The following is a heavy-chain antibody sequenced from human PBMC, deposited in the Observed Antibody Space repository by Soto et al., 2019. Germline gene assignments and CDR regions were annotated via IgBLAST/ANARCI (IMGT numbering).Heavy chain of an antibody. D-gene: IGHD2-2*01. CDR1: GFTFSSYW. CDR2: INSDGSST. V-gene: IGHV3-74*01. J-gene: IGHJ4*02. Sequence: EVQLVESGGGLVQPGGSLRLSCAASGFTFSSYWMHWVRQAPGKGLVWVSRINSDGSSTSYADSVKGRFTISRDNAKXXXXLQMXSLXAEDTAVYYCATAVPFDYWGQGTLVTVSS. CDR3: ATAVPFDY.